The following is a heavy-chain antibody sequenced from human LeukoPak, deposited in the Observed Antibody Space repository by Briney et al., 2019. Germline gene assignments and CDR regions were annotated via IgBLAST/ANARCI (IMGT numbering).Heavy chain of an antibody. CDR2: INPNSGDT. V-gene: IGHV1-2*02. CDR3: ARGLTGDLDY. J-gene: IGHJ4*02. CDR1: GYTFTSYG. D-gene: IGHD7-27*01. Sequence: GASVKVSCKASGYTFTSYGISWVRQAPGQGLEWMGWINPNSGDTDYAQKFQGRVTMTRDTSISTGYMELSRLKSDDTAVYYCARGLTGDLDYWGQGTLVTVSS.